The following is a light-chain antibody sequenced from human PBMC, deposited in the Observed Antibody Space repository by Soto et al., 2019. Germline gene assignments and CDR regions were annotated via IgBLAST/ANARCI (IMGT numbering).Light chain of an antibody. Sequence: QSALTQPASVSGSPGQSITISCTGTGSDIGSYNYVSWYQHHPGKVPKFIIYDVTNRPSGVSDRFSGSKSGNTASLTISGLQAEDEDDYYCNSYTSASTYVFGTGTKLTVL. CDR2: DVT. CDR1: GSDIGSYNY. V-gene: IGLV2-14*03. J-gene: IGLJ1*01. CDR3: NSYTSASTYV.